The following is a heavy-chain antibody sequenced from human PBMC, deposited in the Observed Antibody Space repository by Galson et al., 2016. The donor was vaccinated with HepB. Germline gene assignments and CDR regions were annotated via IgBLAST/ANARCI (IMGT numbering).Heavy chain of an antibody. CDR3: ARGGSPYDFWTTGAFDI. V-gene: IGHV3-30*03. J-gene: IGHJ3*02. Sequence: SLRLSCAASGFTFSSYGMHWVRQAPGKGLEWVAVISYDGSNKYYADSVKGRFTISRDNSKNTLYLQMNSLRAEDTAVYYCARGGSPYDFWTTGAFDIWGQGTMVTVSS. CDR1: GFTFSSYG. D-gene: IGHD3/OR15-3a*01. CDR2: ISYDGSNK.